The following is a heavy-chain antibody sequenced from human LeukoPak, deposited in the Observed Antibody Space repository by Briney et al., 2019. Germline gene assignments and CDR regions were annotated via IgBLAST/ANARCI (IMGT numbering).Heavy chain of an antibody. CDR1: GYSIRSGYY. D-gene: IGHD6-13*01. J-gene: IGHJ5*02. CDR2: IYHSGSS. V-gene: IGHV4-38-2*02. CDR3: ARIESSSWYVGDGWFDP. Sequence: PSETLSLTCTVSGYSIRSGYYWGWIRPPPGKGLEWIGNIYHSGSSSYNPSLRGRVTISVDTSKNQFSLKLSSVTAADTAVYYCARIESSSWYVGDGWFDPWGQGTLVTVSS.